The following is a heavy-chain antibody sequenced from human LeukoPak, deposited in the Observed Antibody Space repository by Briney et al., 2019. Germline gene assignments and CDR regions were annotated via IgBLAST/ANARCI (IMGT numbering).Heavy chain of an antibody. CDR3: AKDRLGGSYYEYFQH. J-gene: IGHJ1*01. D-gene: IGHD1-26*01. Sequence: GGSLRLSCAASGFTFSNYWIHWVRQAPGKGLVWVSRINTDGSTTTYADSVKGRFSISRDNAKNTLYLQMNSLRAEDTAVYYCAKDRLGGSYYEYFQHWGQGTLVTVSS. CDR1: GFTFSNYW. CDR2: INTDGSTT. V-gene: IGHV3-74*01.